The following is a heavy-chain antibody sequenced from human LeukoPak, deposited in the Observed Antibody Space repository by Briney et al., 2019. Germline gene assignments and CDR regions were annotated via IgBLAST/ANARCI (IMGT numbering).Heavy chain of an antibody. D-gene: IGHD1-26*01. J-gene: IGHJ4*02. CDR3: ARESSGGSYYAY. Sequence: ASVKVSCKASGYTXTDYYIHWVRLAPGQGLEWMGWVNHKNGSTNYAQKFQGRVTMTRDTSISMLSMELTRLESDDTAIYYCARESSGGSYYAYWGQGTLVTVSA. CDR1: GYTXTDYY. CDR2: VNHKNGST. V-gene: IGHV1-2*02.